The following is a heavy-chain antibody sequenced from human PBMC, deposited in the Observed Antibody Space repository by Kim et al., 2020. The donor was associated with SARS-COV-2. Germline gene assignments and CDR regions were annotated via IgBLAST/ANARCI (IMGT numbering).Heavy chain of an antibody. J-gene: IGHJ6*02. V-gene: IGHV4-31*03. CDR2: IYYSGST. CDR1: GGSISSGGYY. Sequence: SETLSLTCTVSGGSISSGGYYWSWIRQHPGKGLEWIGYIYYSGSTYYNPSLKSRVTISVDTSKNQFSLKLSSVTAADTAVYYCASCDRGRNNYGMDVWGQGTTVTVSS. CDR3: ASCDRGRNNYGMDV.